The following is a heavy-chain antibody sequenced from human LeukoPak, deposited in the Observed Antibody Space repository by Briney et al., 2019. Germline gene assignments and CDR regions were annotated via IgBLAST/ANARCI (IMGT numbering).Heavy chain of an antibody. CDR3: ARGQDWNHDY. Sequence: PGGYLRLSCAASGFTFSRYWMSWVRQAPGKGLEWVDNIREDGSDKYYVNSVKGRFTISRDNAKNSLYLQMNSLRAEDTAVYYCARGQDWNHDYWGQGTLVTVSS. J-gene: IGHJ4*02. CDR1: GFTFSRYW. D-gene: IGHD1-1*01. V-gene: IGHV3-7*01. CDR2: IREDGSDK.